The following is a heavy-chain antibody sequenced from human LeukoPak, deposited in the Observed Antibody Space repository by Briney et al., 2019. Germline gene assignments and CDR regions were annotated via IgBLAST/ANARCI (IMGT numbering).Heavy chain of an antibody. CDR2: ISGSGGST. CDR3: AASGDSVYHGMDV. J-gene: IGHJ6*02. CDR1: GFTFSSYA. V-gene: IGHV3-23*01. Sequence: AGGSLRLSCAASGFTFSSYAMSWVRQAPGKGLEWVSAISGSGGSTYYADSVKGRFTISRDNSKYMLYLQINSLRGEDTAVYYCAASGDSVYHGMDVWGQGTTVTASS. D-gene: IGHD7-27*01.